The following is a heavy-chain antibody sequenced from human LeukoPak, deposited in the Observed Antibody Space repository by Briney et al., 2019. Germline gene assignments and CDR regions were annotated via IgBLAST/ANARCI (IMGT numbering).Heavy chain of an antibody. D-gene: IGHD3-9*01. CDR2: ISWNSGSI. Sequence: GGSLRLSCAASGFTFDDYAMHWVRQAPGKGLEWVSGISWNSGSIGYADSVKGRFTISRDNAKNSLYLQMNSLRAEDTALYYCAKENRPPVLLRYFDGFDYWGQGTLVTVSS. CDR3: AKENRPPVLLRYFDGFDY. J-gene: IGHJ4*02. V-gene: IGHV3-9*01. CDR1: GFTFDDYA.